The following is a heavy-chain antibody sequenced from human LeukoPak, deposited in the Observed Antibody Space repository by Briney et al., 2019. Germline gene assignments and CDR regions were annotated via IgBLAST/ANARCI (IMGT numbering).Heavy chain of an antibody. V-gene: IGHV4-34*01. CDR3: ARGLSLITGTTAVVSTKGSLDY. CDR2: INHSGST. Sequence: PSETLSLTCAVYGGSFSGYYWSWIRQPPGKGLEWVGEINHSGSTTYNPSLKSRVTKSVNTSKNPFSMKLSSGTAADTAVYYCARGLSLITGTTAVVSTKGSLDYWGQGTLVTVSS. CDR1: GGSFSGYY. D-gene: IGHD1-7*01. J-gene: IGHJ4*02.